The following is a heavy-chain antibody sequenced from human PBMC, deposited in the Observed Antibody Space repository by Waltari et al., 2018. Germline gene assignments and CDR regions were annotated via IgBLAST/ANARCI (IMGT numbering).Heavy chain of an antibody. CDR3: ASGDGFPPYYFDY. V-gene: IGHV4-61*02. Sequence: QVQLQESGPGLVKPSQTLSLTCTVSGGSISSGSYYWNWSRQPAGKGLEWIGRIYTSGSTNYNPSLKSRVTISVDTSKNQFSLKLSSVTAADTAVYYCASGDGFPPYYFDYWGQGTLVTVSS. J-gene: IGHJ4*02. CDR2: IYTSGST. D-gene: IGHD5-12*01. CDR1: GGSISSGSYY.